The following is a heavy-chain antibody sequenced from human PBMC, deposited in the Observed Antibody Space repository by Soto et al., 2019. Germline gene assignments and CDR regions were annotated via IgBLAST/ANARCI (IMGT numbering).Heavy chain of an antibody. Sequence: TGGSVRLSCAASGFTFSSYAMSCVRQAPGKGLEWLSIISAGGDPTYYAGSVKARFTISRDDSKNTLYLQMNSLRADDTAIYYCARSPSRHLAYWGQGTLVTFSS. J-gene: IGHJ4*02. CDR3: ARSPSRHLAY. CDR2: ISAGGDPT. CDR1: GFTFSSYA. V-gene: IGHV3-23*01.